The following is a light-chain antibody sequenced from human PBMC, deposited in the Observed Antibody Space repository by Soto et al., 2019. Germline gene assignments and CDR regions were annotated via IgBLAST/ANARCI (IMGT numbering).Light chain of an antibody. CDR2: AAS. CDR1: QSISSY. Sequence: DIQMTQSPSSLSASVGDRVTITCRASQSISSYLNWYQQKPGKAPKRLIYAASSLQSGVPSRFSGSGSGTDFTLTISSLQPEDFATYYCQQSYSTPSITFGQGTRLENK. CDR3: QQSYSTPSIT. V-gene: IGKV1-39*01. J-gene: IGKJ5*01.